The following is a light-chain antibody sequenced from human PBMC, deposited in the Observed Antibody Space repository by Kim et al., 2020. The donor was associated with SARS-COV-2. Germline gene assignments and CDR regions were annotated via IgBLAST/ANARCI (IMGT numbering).Light chain of an antibody. CDR1: QSISSW. J-gene: IGKJ2*01. V-gene: IGKV1-5*03. Sequence: SAAVGEGVTITCRASQSISSWVAWYQQKPGKAPKLLMYKASILEGGVPSRFSGSGSGTEFTLTISTLQPDDFATYYCQHYNAYPVSFGQGTKLEIK. CDR2: KAS. CDR3: QHYNAYPVS.